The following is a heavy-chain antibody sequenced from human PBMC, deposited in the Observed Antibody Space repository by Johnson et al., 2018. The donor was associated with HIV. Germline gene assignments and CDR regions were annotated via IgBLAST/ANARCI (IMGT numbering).Heavy chain of an antibody. D-gene: IGHD2-21*01. J-gene: IGHJ3*02. CDR1: GFTFSSYG. CDR3: AKSDVVVIPEGAFDI. Sequence: QVQLVESGGGVVQPGRSLRLSCAASGFTFSSYGMHWVRQAPGTGLEWVAVIWHDGSNKYYADSVKGRFTISRDNSKNTLYLQMNSLRAEDTAVYYCAKSDVVVIPEGAFDIWGQGTMVTVSS. V-gene: IGHV3-33*06. CDR2: IWHDGSNK.